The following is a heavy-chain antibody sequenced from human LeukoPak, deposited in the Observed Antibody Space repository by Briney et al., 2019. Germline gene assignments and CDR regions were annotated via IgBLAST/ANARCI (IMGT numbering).Heavy chain of an antibody. CDR1: GFTFSSYS. J-gene: IGHJ4*02. CDR3: ARAGPAGHYFDY. Sequence: KSGGSLRLSCAASGFTFSSYSMNWVRQAPGKGLEWVSSISSSSSYIYYADSVKDRFTISRDNAKNSLYLQMNSLRAEDTAVYYCARAGPAGHYFDYWGQGTLVTVSS. CDR2: ISSSSSYI. V-gene: IGHV3-21*01.